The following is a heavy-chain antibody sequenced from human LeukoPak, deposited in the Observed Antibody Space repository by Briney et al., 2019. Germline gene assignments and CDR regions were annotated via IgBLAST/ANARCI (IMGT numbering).Heavy chain of an antibody. CDR3: ARDSILTGAVLGAFDI. V-gene: IGHV3-53*01. J-gene: IGHJ3*02. D-gene: IGHD3-9*01. CDR1: GFTVSSNY. Sequence: GGSLRLSCAASGFTVSSNYMSWVRQAPGKGLEWVSVIYSGGSTYYADSVKGQFTISRDNSKNTLYLQMNSLRAEDTAVYYCARDSILTGAVLGAFDIWGQGTMVTVSS. CDR2: IYSGGST.